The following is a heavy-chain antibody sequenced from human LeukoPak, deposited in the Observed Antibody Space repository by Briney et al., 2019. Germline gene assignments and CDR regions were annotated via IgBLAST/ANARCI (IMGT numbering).Heavy chain of an antibody. Sequence: GGSLRLSCAASKFTFSSYTINWVRQAPGKGLEWVSVIYSGGSTYYADSVRGRFTISRDNSKSTLYLQMNSLRAEDTAVYYCARDSHSGSYYRLDYWGQGTLVTVSS. V-gene: IGHV3-53*01. CDR2: IYSGGST. D-gene: IGHD1-26*01. J-gene: IGHJ4*02. CDR1: KFTFSSYT. CDR3: ARDSHSGSYYRLDY.